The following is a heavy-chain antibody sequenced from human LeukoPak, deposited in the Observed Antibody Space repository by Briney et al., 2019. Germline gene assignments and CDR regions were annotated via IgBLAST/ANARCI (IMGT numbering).Heavy chain of an antibody. J-gene: IGHJ4*02. CDR1: GFTFDDYA. D-gene: IGHD3-10*01. Sequence: GRSLRLSCAASGFTFDDYAMHWVRQAPGKALEWVAVTSYDGTTKYYADSAKGRFNISRDNSKNTLYLQMNSLRVDDTAVYYCAKDATLFGDQYFDYWGQGTLVIVSS. V-gene: IGHV3-30*18. CDR2: TSYDGTTK. CDR3: AKDATLFGDQYFDY.